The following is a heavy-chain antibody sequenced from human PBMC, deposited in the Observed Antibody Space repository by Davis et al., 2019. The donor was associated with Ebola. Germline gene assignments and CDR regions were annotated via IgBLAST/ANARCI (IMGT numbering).Heavy chain of an antibody. D-gene: IGHD3-10*01. Sequence: PGGSLRLSCAGSGFTFSDHYMDWVRQAPGKGLEWVGRIRNKANSHTTEYAASVKGRFTISREDSKNSLYLQMNSLKTEDTAVYYCGSSIGGYYGSGGSRGWGQGTLVTVSS. CDR3: GSSIGGYYGSGGSRG. CDR1: GFTFSDHY. CDR2: IRNKANSHTT. J-gene: IGHJ4*02. V-gene: IGHV3-72*01.